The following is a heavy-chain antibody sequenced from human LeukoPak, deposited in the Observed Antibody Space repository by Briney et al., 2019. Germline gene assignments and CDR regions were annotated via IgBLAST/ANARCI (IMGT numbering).Heavy chain of an antibody. V-gene: IGHV1-2*06. CDR1: GYTFTGYY. CDR2: INCNSGGT. J-gene: IGHJ4*02. D-gene: IGHD6-13*01. CDR3: ARDTSRAAGPR. Sequence: GASVKVSCKASGYTFTGYYIYWARQAPGQGLEWMGRINCNSGGTDYGQKFQGRVTMTWDTSVTTAYMELSRLTSDDTAVYYCARDTSRAAGPRWGQGTLVTVSS.